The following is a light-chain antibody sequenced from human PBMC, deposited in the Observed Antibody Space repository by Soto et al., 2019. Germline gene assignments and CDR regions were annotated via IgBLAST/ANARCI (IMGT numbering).Light chain of an antibody. CDR3: QQYNNYPFT. V-gene: IGKV1-5*03. J-gene: IGKJ3*01. CDR2: KAS. CDR1: QSINSW. Sequence: DIQMTQSPSTLSASVGDRVTITCRASQSINSWLAWYQQKPGKAPKLLIYKASSLESGVPSRFSGSGSGTEFTLTISSLRPDDFATYYCQQYNNYPFTFGPGTKVDIK.